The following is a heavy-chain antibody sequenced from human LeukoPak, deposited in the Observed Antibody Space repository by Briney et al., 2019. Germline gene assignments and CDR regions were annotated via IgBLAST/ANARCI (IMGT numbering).Heavy chain of an antibody. D-gene: IGHD4-17*01. CDR2: IIPIFGTA. CDR1: GGTFSCYA. V-gene: IGHV1-69*13. J-gene: IGHJ6*03. CDR3: ARAVTTLTHYYYYYMDV. Sequence: SVKVSCKASGGTFSCYAISWVRQAPGQGLEWTGAIIPIFGTANYAQKFQGRVTITADESTSTAYMELSSLRSEDTAVYYCARAVTTLTHYYYYYMDVWGKGTTVTVSS.